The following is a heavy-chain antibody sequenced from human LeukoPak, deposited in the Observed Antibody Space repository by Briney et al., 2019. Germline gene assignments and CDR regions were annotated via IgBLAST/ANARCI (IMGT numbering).Heavy chain of an antibody. CDR1: GGSISSSSYY. V-gene: IGHV4-39*01. CDR2: IYYSGST. CDR3: ARHSEDGPWFDS. J-gene: IGHJ5*01. Sequence: NPSETLSLTCTVSGGSISSSSYYWGWIRQPPGKGLEWIGSIYYSGSTYYNPSLETRVTISVDMSNNRFSLKLRSVTAADTSLYYCARHSEDGPWFDSWGQGILVTVSS.